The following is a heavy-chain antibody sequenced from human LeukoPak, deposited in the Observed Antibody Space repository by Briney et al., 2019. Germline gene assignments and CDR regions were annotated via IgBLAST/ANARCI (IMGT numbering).Heavy chain of an antibody. CDR2: IRYDGSNK. J-gene: IGHJ4*02. CDR3: AKPPRSIVGATMAYFDY. D-gene: IGHD1-26*01. CDR1: GFTFSSYG. Sequence: GGSLRLSCAASGFTFSSYGMHWVRQAPGKGLEWVAFIRYDGSNKYYADSVKGRFTISRDNSKNTLYLQMNSLRAEDTAVYYCAKPPRSIVGATMAYFDYWGQGTLVTVSS. V-gene: IGHV3-30*02.